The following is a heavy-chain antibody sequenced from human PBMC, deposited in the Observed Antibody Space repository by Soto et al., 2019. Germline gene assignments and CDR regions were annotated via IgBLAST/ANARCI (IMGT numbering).Heavy chain of an antibody. V-gene: IGHV4-59*08. D-gene: IGHD2-15*01. Sequence: PSETLSLTCTVSGGSISSYYWSWIRQPPGKGLEWIGYIYYSGSTNYNPSLKSRVTISVDTSKNQFSLKLSSVTAADTAVYYCARHSRANCSGGSCHPNPFDYWGQGTLVTVSS. J-gene: IGHJ4*02. CDR2: IYYSGST. CDR1: GGSISSYY. CDR3: ARHSRANCSGGSCHPNPFDY.